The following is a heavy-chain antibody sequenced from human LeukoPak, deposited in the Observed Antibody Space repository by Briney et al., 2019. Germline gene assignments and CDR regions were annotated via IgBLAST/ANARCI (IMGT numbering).Heavy chain of an antibody. CDR1: GFTVSSNY. J-gene: IGHJ6*02. CDR3: ATMTTVIMGGYYYGMDV. Sequence: PGGSLRLSCAASGFTVSSNYMSWVRQAPGKGLEWVSIIYSSGNTYYADSVKGRFTISRDNSKNALYLQMNSLRAEDTAVYYCATMTTVIMGGYYYGMDVWGRGTTVTVSS. CDR2: IYSSGNT. V-gene: IGHV3-53*01. D-gene: IGHD4-17*01.